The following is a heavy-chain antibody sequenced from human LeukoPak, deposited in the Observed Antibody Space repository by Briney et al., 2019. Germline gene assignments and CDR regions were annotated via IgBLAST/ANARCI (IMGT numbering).Heavy chain of an antibody. V-gene: IGHV3-7*01. J-gene: IGHJ4*02. D-gene: IGHD4/OR15-4a*01. CDR2: IKKDGSEK. CDR3: ARGPSYGARCDYLDF. CDR1: GFTFSDHW. Sequence: PGGSLRLSCAASGFTFSDHWMSWVRQVPGKGLEWVADIKKDGSEKNEVDSAKGRFTISRDNAKNSLYLEVNSLRAADTAVYYRARGPSYGARCDYLDFWGQGALVTVSS.